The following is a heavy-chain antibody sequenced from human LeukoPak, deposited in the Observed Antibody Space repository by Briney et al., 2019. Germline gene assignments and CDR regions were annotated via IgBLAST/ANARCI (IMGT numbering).Heavy chain of an antibody. CDR2: IYYSGST. CDR3: ARGTVIFDY. V-gene: IGHV4-28*01. D-gene: IGHD5-18*01. J-gene: IGHJ4*02. CDR1: GYSISSVNW. Sequence: SDTLSLTCAVSGYSISSVNWWGWIRQHPGKGLEWIGYIYYSGSTYYNPSLKSRVTISVDTSKNQFSLKLSSVTAADTAVYYCARGTVIFDYWGQGTLVTVSS.